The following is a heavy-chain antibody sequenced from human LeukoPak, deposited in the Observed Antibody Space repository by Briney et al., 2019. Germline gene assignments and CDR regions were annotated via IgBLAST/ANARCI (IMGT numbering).Heavy chain of an antibody. Sequence: GGSLRLSCAASGFTFASYAMSWVRQAPGKGLEWVSGISGSVISTYYADSVKGRFTISRDNSKSTLFLQMNSLRAEDTAVYYCASGHYVSYFDYWGQGTLSPSPQ. V-gene: IGHV3-23*01. J-gene: IGHJ4*02. CDR3: ASGHYVSYFDY. CDR1: GFTFASYA. D-gene: IGHD3-10*02. CDR2: ISGSVIST.